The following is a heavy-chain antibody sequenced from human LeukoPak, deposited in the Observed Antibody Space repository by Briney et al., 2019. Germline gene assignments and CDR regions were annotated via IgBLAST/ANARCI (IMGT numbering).Heavy chain of an antibody. Sequence: GGSLRLSCAASGVTLSSYAMSWARQAPGKGLEWVSGISSSGSGGNTYYADSVKGRFTISRDSSKNTLFLHMNTLRAEDTAIYYCAKDRTAGASYWYFDLWGRGTLVTVSS. CDR2: ISSSGSGGNT. D-gene: IGHD1-26*01. CDR1: GVTLSSYA. CDR3: AKDRTAGASYWYFDL. V-gene: IGHV3-23*01. J-gene: IGHJ2*01.